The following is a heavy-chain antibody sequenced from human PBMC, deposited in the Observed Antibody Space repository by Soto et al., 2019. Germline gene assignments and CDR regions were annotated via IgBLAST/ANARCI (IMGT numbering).Heavy chain of an antibody. CDR3: ARRLLEYSSGWYWFDP. D-gene: IGHD6-19*01. V-gene: IGHV1-69*13. J-gene: IGHJ5*02. CDR1: GGTFSSYA. CDR2: IIPIFGTA. Sequence: SVKVSCKASGGTFSSYAISWVRQAPGQGLEWMGGIIPIFGTANYAQKFQGRVTITADESTSTAYMELSSLRSEDTAVYYCARRLLEYSSGWYWFDPWGQGTLVTVSS.